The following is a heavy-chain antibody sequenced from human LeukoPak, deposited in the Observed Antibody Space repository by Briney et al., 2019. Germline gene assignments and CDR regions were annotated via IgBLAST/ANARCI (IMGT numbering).Heavy chain of an antibody. J-gene: IGHJ3*02. Sequence: GGSLRLSCAASGFTFSSYSMNWVRQAPGKGLEWVSSISSSSSYIYYADSVKGRFTISRDNAKNSLYLQMNSLRAEDTAVYYCARDYVAVSGAFDIWGQGTMVTVSS. D-gene: IGHD1-14*01. CDR3: ARDYVAVSGAFDI. CDR1: GFTFSSYS. CDR2: ISSSSSYI. V-gene: IGHV3-21*01.